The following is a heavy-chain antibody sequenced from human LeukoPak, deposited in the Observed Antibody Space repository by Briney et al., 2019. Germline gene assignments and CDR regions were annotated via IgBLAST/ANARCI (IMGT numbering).Heavy chain of an antibody. J-gene: IGHJ6*02. CDR1: GFTFSSYG. Sequence: GGSLRLSCAASGFTFSSYGMHWVRHAPGKGLEGVAVISYDGSNKYYADSVKGRFTISRENSKITLYLQMNSLRAEDTAVYYCAKDRGPYYDFWSGYYAGPSPYAMDVWGQGTTVTVSS. V-gene: IGHV3-30*18. D-gene: IGHD3-3*01. CDR2: ISYDGSNK. CDR3: AKDRGPYYDFWSGYYAGPSPYAMDV.